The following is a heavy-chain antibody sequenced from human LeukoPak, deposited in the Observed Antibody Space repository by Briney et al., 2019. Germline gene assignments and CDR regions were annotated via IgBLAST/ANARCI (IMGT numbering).Heavy chain of an antibody. V-gene: IGHV3-23*01. J-gene: IGHJ4*02. CDR1: GFTFSSHA. Sequence: AGGSLRLSCTTSGFTFSSHAMSWVRQAPGEGQDWVSVISGSGGNTYYADSVKGRFTISRDNAKNSLYLQMNSLRAEDTAVYYCARGLRYDVDYWGPRTLVTVSS. CDR2: ISGSGGNT. D-gene: IGHD3-9*01. CDR3: ARGLRYDVDY.